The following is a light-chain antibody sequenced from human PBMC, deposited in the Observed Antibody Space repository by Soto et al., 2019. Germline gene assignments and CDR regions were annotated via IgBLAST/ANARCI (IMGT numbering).Light chain of an antibody. J-gene: IGLJ1*01. Sequence: QSALTQPASVSGSPGQSIAISCTGTTSDVGGYNYVSWYQQHPGKAPKLMLYEVSDRPSGVSSRFSGSKSGSTASLPISGLQAEDEGDYYCCSPTPPSTLVFGTGTKLTVL. V-gene: IGLV2-14*01. CDR3: CSPTPPSTLV. CDR1: TSDVGGYNY. CDR2: EVS.